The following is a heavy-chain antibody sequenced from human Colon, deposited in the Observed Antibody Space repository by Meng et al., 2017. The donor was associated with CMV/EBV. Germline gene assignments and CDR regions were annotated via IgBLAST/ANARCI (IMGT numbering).Heavy chain of an antibody. CDR1: GFTFSVYG. CDR2: ISSDHSLI. Sequence: GGSLRLSCAASGFTFSVYGMAWVRQAPGKGLEWVSYISSDHSLINYADSVKGRFTISRDKNGNSLYLQMNGLRAEDTAVYYCARDQGQYTNYVYYWGQGTLVTVSS. V-gene: IGHV3-48*01. CDR3: ARDQGQYTNYVYY. D-gene: IGHD5-18*01. J-gene: IGHJ4*02.